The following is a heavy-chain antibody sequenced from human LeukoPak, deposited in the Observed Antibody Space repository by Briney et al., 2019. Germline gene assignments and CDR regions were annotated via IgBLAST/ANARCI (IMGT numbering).Heavy chain of an antibody. CDR1: GFTFSNYP. CDR3: ARVGSWDAYDI. D-gene: IGHD1-26*01. J-gene: IGHJ3*02. CDR2: ITSDGERT. Sequence: GGSLRLSCAASGFTFSNYPMHWVRQAPGKEPEYVSAITSDGERTFYANSVQGRFGISGDNSKNTLYLQMGSLRPGDTAVYYCARVGSWDAYDIWGQGTMVTVSS. V-gene: IGHV3-64*01.